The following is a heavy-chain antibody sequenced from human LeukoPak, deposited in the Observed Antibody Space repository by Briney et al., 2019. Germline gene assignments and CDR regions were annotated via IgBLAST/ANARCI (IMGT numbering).Heavy chain of an antibody. CDR1: GGSISSSNW. D-gene: IGHD3-10*01. J-gene: IGHJ5*02. CDR2: IYHSGST. Sequence: SETLSLTCAVSGGSISSSNWWSWVRQPPGKGLEWIGEIYHSGSTNYNPSLKSLVTISVDKSKNQFSLKLSSVTAADTAVYYCARDYGSGSYSNWFDPWGQGTLVTVSS. V-gene: IGHV4-4*02. CDR3: ARDYGSGSYSNWFDP.